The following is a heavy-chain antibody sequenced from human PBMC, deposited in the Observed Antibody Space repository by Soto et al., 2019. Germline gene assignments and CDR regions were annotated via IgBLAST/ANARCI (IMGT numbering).Heavy chain of an antibody. V-gene: IGHV3-23*01. CDR1: GFTFSSYA. CDR2: ISDAAGSA. CDR3: ARPYGGKIGDAPDL. Sequence: LRLSCVGSGFTFSSYAMSWVRQVPGKGLEWVSSISDAAGSAYYVDSVKGRFTISRDNSKKTLYLQMNSLRAEDSAVYYCARPYGGKIGDAPDLWGPGTMVTVSS. D-gene: IGHD4-17*01. J-gene: IGHJ3*01.